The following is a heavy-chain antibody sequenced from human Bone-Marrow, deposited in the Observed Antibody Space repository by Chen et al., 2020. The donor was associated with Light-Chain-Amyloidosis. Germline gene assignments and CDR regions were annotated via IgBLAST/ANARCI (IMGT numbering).Heavy chain of an antibody. CDR1: VFIISSNN. J-gene: IGHJ6*02. Sequence: EVQLERSGGGWIPPGGYLRLFCAAAVFIISSNNISCVRQAPGKGLEWVSVMYSGDSTYYADSVKGRFTISRDNSKNTLYLQMNSLRAEDTAVYYCARPDTAMVTGYYYYGMDVWGQGTTVTVSS. D-gene: IGHD5-18*01. V-gene: IGHV3-53*01. CDR3: ARPDTAMVTGYYYYGMDV. CDR2: MYSGDST.